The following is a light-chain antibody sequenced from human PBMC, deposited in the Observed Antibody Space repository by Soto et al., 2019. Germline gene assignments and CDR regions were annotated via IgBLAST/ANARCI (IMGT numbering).Light chain of an antibody. V-gene: IGKV1-9*01. CDR3: QRLNSYPRT. Sequence: TRWPSLVPACVGDSVTITCRASQGISSYLAWYQQKPGKAPKLLIYAASTLQSGVPSRFSGSGSGTEFTLTISILQPEDFATYYCQRLNSYPRTVGQGTKVDIK. CDR2: AAS. J-gene: IGKJ1*01. CDR1: QGISSY.